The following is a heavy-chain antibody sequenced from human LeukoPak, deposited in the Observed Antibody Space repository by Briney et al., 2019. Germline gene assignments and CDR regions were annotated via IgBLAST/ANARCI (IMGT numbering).Heavy chain of an antibody. CDR2: FDPEDGET. CDR3: ATWGPYSSTWRPKFTS. D-gene: IGHD6-13*01. J-gene: IGHJ5*02. Sequence: GASVKVSCKVSGYTLTELSMHWVRQAPGKGLEWMGGFDPEDGETIYAQKFQGRVTMTEDTSTDTAYMELSSLRSEDTAVYYCATWGPYSSTWRPKFTSWGQGTLVTVSS. CDR1: GYTLTELS. V-gene: IGHV1-24*01.